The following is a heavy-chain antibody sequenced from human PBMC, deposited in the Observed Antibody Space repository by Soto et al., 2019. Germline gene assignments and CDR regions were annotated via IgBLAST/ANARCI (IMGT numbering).Heavy chain of an antibody. CDR2: ISSSSSYI. Sequence: EVQLVESGGGLVKPGGSLRLSCAASGFTFSSYSMNWVRQAPGKGLEWVSSISSSSSYIYYADSVKGRFTISRDNAKNSLYLKMNSLRAEDTAVYYCARGPYSSSWYEGANAFDIWGQGTMVTVS. CDR1: GFTFSSYS. J-gene: IGHJ3*02. V-gene: IGHV3-21*01. D-gene: IGHD6-13*01. CDR3: ARGPYSSSWYEGANAFDI.